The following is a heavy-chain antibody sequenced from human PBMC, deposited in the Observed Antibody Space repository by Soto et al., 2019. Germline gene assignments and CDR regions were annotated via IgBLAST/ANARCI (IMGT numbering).Heavy chain of an antibody. CDR3: ARVAGVVVAATWFDP. Sequence: GASVNVSCNASGGTFSSYAISWVRQAPGQGLEWMGGIIPIFGKANYAQKFQGRVTITADESTSTAYMELSSLRYEDTAVYYCARVAGVVVAATWFDPWGQGTLVTVSS. CDR2: IIPIFGKA. CDR1: GGTFSSYA. D-gene: IGHD2-15*01. V-gene: IGHV1-69*13. J-gene: IGHJ5*02.